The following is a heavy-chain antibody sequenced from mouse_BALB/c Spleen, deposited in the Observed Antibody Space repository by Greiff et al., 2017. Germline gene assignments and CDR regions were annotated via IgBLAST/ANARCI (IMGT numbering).Heavy chain of an antibody. J-gene: IGHJ2*01. D-gene: IGHD1-1*01. CDR2: IDTSDSYT. CDR1: GYTFTDYW. Sequence: QVQLQQPGAELVMPGASVKMSCKASGYTFTDYWMHWVKQRPGQGLEWIGAIDTSDSYTSYNQKFKGKATLTVDESSSTAYMQLSSLTSEDSAVYYCARTSYYGSRPFDYWGQGTTLTVSS. CDR3: ARTSYYGSRPFDY. V-gene: IGHV1-69*01.